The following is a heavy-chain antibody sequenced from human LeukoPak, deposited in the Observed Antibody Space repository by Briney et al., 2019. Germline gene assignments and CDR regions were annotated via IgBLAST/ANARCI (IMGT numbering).Heavy chain of an antibody. V-gene: IGHV3-7*01. Sequence: TGGSLRLSCGASGVTLSGYWMTWVRQAPGKGLEWGANIKEDGSKKYYVESVSGLFTISRDNAENSLSLQTNSLTAEPTAVYSCARDSRXCRSSACSGAAFDIWGQGTMVTVSS. D-gene: IGHD2-15*01. CDR3: ARDSRXCRSSACSGAAFDI. CDR1: GVTLSGYW. J-gene: IGHJ3*02. CDR2: IKEDGSKK.